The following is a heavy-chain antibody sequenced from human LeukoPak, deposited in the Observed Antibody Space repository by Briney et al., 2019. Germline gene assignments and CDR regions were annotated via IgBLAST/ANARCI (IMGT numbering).Heavy chain of an antibody. V-gene: IGHV3-7*01. Sequence: PGGSLRLSCATSGLTFSGYWMSWVRQAPGKGLEWVANIKQDGSEIYYVDSVKGRFTISRDNAKNSLYLQMNSLRAEDTAVYYCATNAATGITDYWGQGILVTVSS. CDR3: ATNAATGITDY. CDR1: GLTFSGYW. CDR2: IKQDGSEI. J-gene: IGHJ4*02. D-gene: IGHD6-13*01.